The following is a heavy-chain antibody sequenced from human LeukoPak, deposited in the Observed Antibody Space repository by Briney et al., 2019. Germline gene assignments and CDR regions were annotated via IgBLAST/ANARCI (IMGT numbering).Heavy chain of an antibody. CDR2: ISRSGGST. Sequence: PGASLRLSCAASGFTFSSYAMSWVRQAPGKGLEWVSDISRSGGSTYYADSVKGRFTISRDNSKNTLYLQMNSLRAEDTAVYYCAKDPNYYDSSGYYHWGQGTLVTVSS. D-gene: IGHD3-22*01. J-gene: IGHJ5*02. V-gene: IGHV3-23*01. CDR3: AKDPNYYDSSGYYH. CDR1: GFTFSSYA.